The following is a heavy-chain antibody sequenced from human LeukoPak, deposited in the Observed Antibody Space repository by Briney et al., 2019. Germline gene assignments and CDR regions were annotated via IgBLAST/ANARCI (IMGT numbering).Heavy chain of an antibody. D-gene: IGHD2-2*01. CDR3: AKEAYCSSTSCYRRYFQH. CDR2: INSDGGST. CDR1: GFTFSSYW. Sequence: PGGSLRLSCAASGFTFSSYWMHWVRQAPGKGLVWVSRINSDGGSTSYADSVKGRFTISRDNAKNTLYLQMNSLRAEDTAVYYCAKEAYCSSTSCYRRYFQHWGQGTLVTVSS. J-gene: IGHJ1*01. V-gene: IGHV3-74*01.